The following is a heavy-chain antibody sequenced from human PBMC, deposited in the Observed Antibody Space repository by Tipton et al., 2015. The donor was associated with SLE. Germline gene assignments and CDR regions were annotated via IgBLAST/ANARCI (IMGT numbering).Heavy chain of an antibody. CDR3: ARIGYSSSCYDY. J-gene: IGHJ4*02. CDR1: GFTFSSHA. V-gene: IGHV3-33*01. D-gene: IGHD6-13*01. CDR2: IWYDGSNK. Sequence: SLRLSCAASGFTFSSHAIHWVRQAPGKGLEWVAIIWYDGSNKFYADSVKGRFTISRDNSKNTAYLHMNNLRAEDRAVYYCARIGYSSSCYDYWGQGTLVTVSS.